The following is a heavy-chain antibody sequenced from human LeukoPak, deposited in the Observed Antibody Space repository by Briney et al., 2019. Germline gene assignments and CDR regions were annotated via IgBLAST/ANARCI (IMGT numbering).Heavy chain of an antibody. D-gene: IGHD2-2*01. J-gene: IGHJ4*02. CDR1: GFTFSSYG. Sequence: QSGRSLRLSCAASGFTFSSYGMHWVRQAPGKGLEWVAVISFDGSEKYYADSVKGRFTISTDIFKNTLYLEMNSPRADDTATYYCARAQLQYCSTTSCYVFDSWGQGTLVTVSS. CDR3: ARAQLQYCSTTSCYVFDS. CDR2: ISFDGSEK. V-gene: IGHV3-30*03.